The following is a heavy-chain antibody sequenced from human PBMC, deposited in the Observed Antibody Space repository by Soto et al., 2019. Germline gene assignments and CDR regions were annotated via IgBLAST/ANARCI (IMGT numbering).Heavy chain of an antibody. CDR3: ARAGLGTAMVNFDY. CDR1: GGSISGYY. J-gene: IGHJ4*02. D-gene: IGHD5-18*01. CDR2: IYYSGST. V-gene: IGHV4-59*01. Sequence: QVQLQESGPGLVKPSETLSLTCTVSGGSISGYYWNWIRQPPGKGLEWIGYIYYSGSTNYNPALTSRVTITVDTSKNQFSLKLSSVTAADTAVYYCARAGLGTAMVNFDYWGQGTLVTVS.